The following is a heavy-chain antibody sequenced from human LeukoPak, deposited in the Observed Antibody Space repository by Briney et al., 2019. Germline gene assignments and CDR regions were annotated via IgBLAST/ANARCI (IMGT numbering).Heavy chain of an antibody. CDR3: ARIDTAMVYPFDY. V-gene: IGHV4-34*01. Sequence: SETLSLTCAAYGGSFSGYYWSWIRQPPGKGLEWIGEINHSGSTNYNPSLKSRVTISVDTSKNQFSLKLSSVTAADTAVYYCARIDTAMVYPFDYWGQGTLVTVSS. CDR2: INHSGST. J-gene: IGHJ4*02. D-gene: IGHD5-18*01. CDR1: GGSFSGYY.